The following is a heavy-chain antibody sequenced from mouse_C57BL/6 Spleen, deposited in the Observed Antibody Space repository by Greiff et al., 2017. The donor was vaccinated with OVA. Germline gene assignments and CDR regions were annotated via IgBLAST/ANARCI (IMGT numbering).Heavy chain of an antibody. V-gene: IGHV2-6-1*01. CDR1: GFSLTSYG. CDR3: ARQGGYDGWFAY. D-gene: IGHD2-2*01. J-gene: IGHJ3*01. CDR2: IWSDGST. Sequence: VQLQQSGPGLVAPSQSLSITCTVSGFSLTSYGVHWVRQPPGQGLEWLVVIWSDGSTTYNSALKSRLSISKDNSKSQVFLKMNSLQTDDTAMYYCARQGGYDGWFAYWGQGTLVTVSA.